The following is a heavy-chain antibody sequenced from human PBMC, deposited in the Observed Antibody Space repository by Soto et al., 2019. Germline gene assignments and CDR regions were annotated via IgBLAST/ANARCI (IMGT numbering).Heavy chain of an antibody. J-gene: IGHJ3*02. CDR1: AFTFSSYW. V-gene: IGHV3-7*03. D-gene: IGHD3-16*01. Sequence: EVQLLESGGGLVQPGGSLRLSCAASAFTFSSYWMSWVRQAPGKGLEWVANIKQDGSEKYYVDSVKGRFTISRDNAKNSLYLQMNSLRAEDTAVYYCARDLFEAARRGEYAFDIWGQGTMVTVSS. CDR2: IKQDGSEK. CDR3: ARDLFEAARRGEYAFDI.